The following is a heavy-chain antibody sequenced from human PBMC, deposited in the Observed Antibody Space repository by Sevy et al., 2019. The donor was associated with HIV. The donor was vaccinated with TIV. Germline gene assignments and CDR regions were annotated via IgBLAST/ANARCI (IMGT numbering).Heavy chain of an antibody. CDR1: GGSIRSGGYY. Sequence: SQTLSLTCTVSGGSIRSGGYYWAWIRQHPGKGLEWIGFIYYSGITYYNPSLKSRFTISIDTSKNEFSLRLTSVTAADTAMYYCAREAGYNFGFDSWGQGTLVTVSS. J-gene: IGHJ4*02. V-gene: IGHV4-31*03. CDR3: AREAGYNFGFDS. D-gene: IGHD5-18*01. CDR2: IYYSGIT.